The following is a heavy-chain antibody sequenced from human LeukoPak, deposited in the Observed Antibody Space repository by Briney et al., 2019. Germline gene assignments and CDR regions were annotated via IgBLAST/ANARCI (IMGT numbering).Heavy chain of an antibody. Sequence: GGSLRLSCAASGFIFRNYGMNWARQTPGKGLEWVSGIYTNRNTRYADSVKGRFTISRDNSKNTLYLQMDSLRVEDTAVYYCAHLVWEYVGGLDVWGQGTTVTVSS. CDR3: AHLVWEYVGGLDV. D-gene: IGHD1-26*01. CDR1: GFIFRNYG. V-gene: IGHV3-23*05. J-gene: IGHJ6*02. CDR2: IYTNRNT.